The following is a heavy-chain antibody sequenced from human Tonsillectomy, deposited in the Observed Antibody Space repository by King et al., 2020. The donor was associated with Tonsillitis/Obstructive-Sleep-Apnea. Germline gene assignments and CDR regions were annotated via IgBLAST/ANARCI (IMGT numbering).Heavy chain of an antibody. D-gene: IGHD4-11*01. CDR1: GYTFTGYY. Sequence: QLVQSGAEVKKPGASVKVSCKASGYTFTGYYMHWVRQAPGQGLEWMGRINPNSGGTNYAQKFQGRVTMTRDTSISTAYMELSRLRSDDTAVYYCARDRAYYSNYSNDYWGQGTLVTVSS. J-gene: IGHJ4*02. CDR3: ARDRAYYSNYSNDY. CDR2: INPNSGGT. V-gene: IGHV1-2*06.